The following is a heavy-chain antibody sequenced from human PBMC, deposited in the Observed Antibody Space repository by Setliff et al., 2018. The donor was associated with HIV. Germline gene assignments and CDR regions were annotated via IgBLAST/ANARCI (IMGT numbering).Heavy chain of an antibody. CDR1: DDSFSNYD. Sequence: SETLSLTCVVSDDSFSNYDWTWIRQSPGKALEWIGYISSSGTTNYNPSLRSRVTISMETSNTRFSLWLRSATAADTALYYCASGRGAKGGYDYFGSWGQGTLVTVSS. J-gene: IGHJ4*02. CDR3: ASGRGAKGGYDYFGS. CDR2: ISSSGTT. D-gene: IGHD5-12*01. V-gene: IGHV4-4*09.